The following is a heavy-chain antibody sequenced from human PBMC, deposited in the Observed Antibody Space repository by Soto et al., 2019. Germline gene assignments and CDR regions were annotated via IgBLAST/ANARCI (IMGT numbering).Heavy chain of an antibody. V-gene: IGHV4-61*08. CDR3: ARRYGTTFDY. J-gene: IGHJ4*02. CDR1: GGSLSRGGYY. D-gene: IGHD1-7*01. CDR2: IYYSGST. Sequence: SETLSLPCAVSGGSLSRGGYYWSWVRQPPGKGLEWIGYIYYSGSTNYNPSLKSRVTISVDTSKNQFSLKLSSVTAADTAVYYCARRYGTTFDYWGQGTLVTVSS.